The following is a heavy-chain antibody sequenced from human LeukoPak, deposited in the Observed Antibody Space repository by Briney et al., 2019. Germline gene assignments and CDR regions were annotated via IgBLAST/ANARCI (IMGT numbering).Heavy chain of an antibody. CDR1: GGSISNYY. J-gene: IGHJ3*02. Sequence: SETPSLTCTVSGGSISNYYWSWIRQPPGKGLEWIGYTYYTGTTSCNPSLKSRVTISVDTSKNQVSLKLSSVTAADTAVYYCARDCSGGSCYGAFDIWGQGTMVTVSS. V-gene: IGHV4-59*01. CDR2: TYYTGTT. D-gene: IGHD2-15*01. CDR3: ARDCSGGSCYGAFDI.